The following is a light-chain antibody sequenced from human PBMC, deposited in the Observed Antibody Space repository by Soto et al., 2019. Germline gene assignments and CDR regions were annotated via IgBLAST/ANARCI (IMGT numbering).Light chain of an antibody. V-gene: IGKV1-39*01. CDR3: QQYETFSGT. CDR1: QNIRNY. CDR2: AAS. Sequence: DIQMTQSPSSLSASVRDSVTITCRASQNIRNYLNWYQQKPGRAPKILIYAASSLQSGVPSRFSGGGSGTDFTLTIATLQPDDFATYYCQQYETFSGTFGPGTKVDIK. J-gene: IGKJ1*01.